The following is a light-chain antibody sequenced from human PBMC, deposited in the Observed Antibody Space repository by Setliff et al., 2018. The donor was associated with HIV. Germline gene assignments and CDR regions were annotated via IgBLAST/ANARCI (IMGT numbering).Light chain of an antibody. CDR3: SSYTSSTPLYV. CDR1: TRNVGGGHGY. J-gene: IGLJ1*01. V-gene: IGLV2-14*03. Sequence: QSVLTQPDSVSGSPGQSLTISCTGTTRNVGGGHGYVSWYQQHPGKAPKLMISDVSNRPSGVSNRFSGSKSGNTASLTISGLQAEDEADYYCSSYTSSTPLYVFGTGTRSPS. CDR2: DVS.